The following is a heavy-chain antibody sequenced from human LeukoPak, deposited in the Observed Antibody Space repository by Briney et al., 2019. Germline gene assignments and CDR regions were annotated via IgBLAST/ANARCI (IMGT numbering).Heavy chain of an antibody. CDR2: INHSGST. CDR3: ARGRGGIAAAAPWY. CDR1: GGSFSGYY. D-gene: IGHD6-13*01. J-gene: IGHJ4*02. Sequence: PSETLSLTCAVYGGSFSGYYWSWIRQPPGKGLEWIGEINHSGSTNYNPSLKSRVTISVDTSKNQLSLKLSSVTAADTAVYYCARGRGGIAAAAPWYWGQGTLVTVSS. V-gene: IGHV4-34*01.